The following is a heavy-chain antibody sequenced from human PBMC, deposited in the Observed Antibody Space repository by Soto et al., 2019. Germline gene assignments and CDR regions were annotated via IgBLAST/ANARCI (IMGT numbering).Heavy chain of an antibody. V-gene: IGHV4-59*01. Sequence: PSETLSLTCTVSGGSISSYYWSWIRQPPGKGLEWIGYIYYSGSTNYNPSLKSRVTISVDTSKNQFSLKLSSVTAADTAVYYCARYRGRYSSSSTNYYYYGMDAWGQGTTVTVSS. CDR2: IYYSGST. D-gene: IGHD6-13*01. CDR3: ARYRGRYSSSSTNYYYYGMDA. CDR1: GGSISSYY. J-gene: IGHJ6*02.